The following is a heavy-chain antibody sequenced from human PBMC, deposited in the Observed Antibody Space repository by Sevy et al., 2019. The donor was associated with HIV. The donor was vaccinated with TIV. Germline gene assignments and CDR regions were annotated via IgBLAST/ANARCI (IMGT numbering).Heavy chain of an antibody. Sequence: ASVKVSCKASGYTFTSYGISWARQAPGQGLEGMGWIRVYKGNTNYAQKLQARVTMTTDTSTSTAYMELRSLRSDDTAVYYCARAGYYSGFYDILTGLDYWGQGTLVTVSS. CDR2: IRVYKGNT. V-gene: IGHV1-18*01. CDR1: GYTFTSYG. D-gene: IGHD3-9*01. CDR3: ARAGYYSGFYDILTGLDY. J-gene: IGHJ4*02.